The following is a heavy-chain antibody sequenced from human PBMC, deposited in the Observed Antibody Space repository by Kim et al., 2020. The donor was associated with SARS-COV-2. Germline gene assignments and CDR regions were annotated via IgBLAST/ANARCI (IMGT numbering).Heavy chain of an antibody. Sequence: GGSLRLSCAASGFIFSDYTMNWVRQAPGKGLEWVGSISASSSFIPYGDSVKGRFTLSRDNAKNLVYLEMNRLRADDTGLYYCAREMWENTNWLDPWGQGTLGTVSS. V-gene: IGHV3-21*04. CDR2: ISASSSFI. J-gene: IGHJ5*02. D-gene: IGHD1-26*01. CDR1: GFIFSDYT. CDR3: AREMWENTNWLDP.